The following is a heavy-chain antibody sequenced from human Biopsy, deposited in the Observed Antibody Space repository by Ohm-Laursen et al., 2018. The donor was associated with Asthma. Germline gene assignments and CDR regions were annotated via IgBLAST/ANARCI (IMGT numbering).Heavy chain of an antibody. Sequence: SLRLSCAASGFAVSRDHMFWVRQAPGKALEWVSVIYSGGTSRTADSVRGRFTISRDYSKNTLYLQMHSLRAEDTAVYYCARGDSSNWSHYYFDYWGQGTLVTVSS. J-gene: IGHJ4*02. CDR2: IYSGGTS. V-gene: IGHV3-53*01. D-gene: IGHD3-22*01. CDR3: ARGDSSNWSHYYFDY. CDR1: GFAVSRDH.